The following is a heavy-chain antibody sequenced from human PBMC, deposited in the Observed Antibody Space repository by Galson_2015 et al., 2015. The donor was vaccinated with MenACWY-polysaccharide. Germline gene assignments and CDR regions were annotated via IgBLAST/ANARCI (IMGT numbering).Heavy chain of an antibody. Sequence: SLRLSCAASGFTFSSYAISWVRQAPGQGLEWVSTISASGGTTHYADAVKGRFVISRDASKRTLYLQLNSLRAEDTATYYCAKATCGSTSCYGFDHWGQGTPVTVSS. CDR1: GFTFSSYA. CDR3: AKATCGSTSCYGFDH. V-gene: IGHV3-23*01. CDR2: ISASGGTT. J-gene: IGHJ4*02. D-gene: IGHD2-2*01.